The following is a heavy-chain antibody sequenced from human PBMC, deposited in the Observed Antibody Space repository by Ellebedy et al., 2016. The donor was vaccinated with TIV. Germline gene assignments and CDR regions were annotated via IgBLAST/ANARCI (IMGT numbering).Heavy chain of an antibody. V-gene: IGHV3-53*01. Sequence: PGGSLRLSCAASGFTVSGNYMSWVRQAPGKGLEWVSLIYSGGSTNFADSVKGRFTISRDNSKNTLYLQMHSLRAEDTAVYYCARGFVSSTWYFDYWGQGTLVTVSS. J-gene: IGHJ4*02. CDR3: ARGFVSSTWYFDY. CDR1: GFTVSGNY. D-gene: IGHD6-13*01. CDR2: IYSGGST.